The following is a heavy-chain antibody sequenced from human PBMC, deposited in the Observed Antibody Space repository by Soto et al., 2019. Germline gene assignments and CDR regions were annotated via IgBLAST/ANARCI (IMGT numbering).Heavy chain of an antibody. J-gene: IGHJ5*02. V-gene: IGHV2-5*01. Sequence: QITLKESGPTLVKPTQTLTLTCIFSGFSLRTSGVGVGWIRQPPGKALEWLGFIYWNDDKRYSPSLKSRLTITKDTSKNQVVLTMTNMDPVDTATYYRAKSGSSGWYGWFDPWGQGTLVTVSS. CDR1: GFSLRTSGVG. CDR2: IYWNDDK. CDR3: AKSGSSGWYGWFDP. D-gene: IGHD6-19*01.